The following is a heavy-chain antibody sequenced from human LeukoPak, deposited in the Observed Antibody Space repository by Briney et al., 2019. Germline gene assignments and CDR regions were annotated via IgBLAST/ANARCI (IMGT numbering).Heavy chain of an antibody. CDR1: GFTVSSNY. Sequence: GGSLRLSCAASGFTVSSNYMSWVRQAPGKGLEWVSIIYSGGSTYYADSVKGRFTIYRDNSKNTLYLQMNSLRAEDTAVYYCARKLYYDYWGQGTLVNVSS. J-gene: IGHJ4*02. D-gene: IGHD5-24*01. CDR3: ARKLYYDY. CDR2: IYSGGST. V-gene: IGHV3-66*02.